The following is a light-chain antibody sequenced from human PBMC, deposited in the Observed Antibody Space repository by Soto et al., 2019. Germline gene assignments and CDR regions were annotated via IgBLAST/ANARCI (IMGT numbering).Light chain of an antibody. CDR1: QIISNY. V-gene: IGKV1-39*01. J-gene: IGKJ3*01. Sequence: DIPMTQSPSSLSASVGDRVTITCRASQIISNYLNWYQQKPGKAPKFLIYAASSLQSGVPSRFSGSGSGTDFTLTISSLQPEDFATYYCQQSYRAPLTFGPGTKVDFK. CDR2: AAS. CDR3: QQSYRAPLT.